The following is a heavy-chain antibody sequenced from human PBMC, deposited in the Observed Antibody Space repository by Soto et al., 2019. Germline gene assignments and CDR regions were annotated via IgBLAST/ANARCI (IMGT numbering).Heavy chain of an antibody. V-gene: IGHV4-39*01. CDR2: VYYSGST. J-gene: IGHJ4*02. D-gene: IGHD3-9*01. CDR3: GRLEGLATISYYFDY. Sequence: SETLSLTFTVPDGSVSSSSYYWGWVRQPPGKGLEWIGSVYYSGSTYYNPSLESRVTISVDKSKNQFSLKLMSLSAADTAVYYCGRLEGLATISYYFDYWGQGALVTVSS. CDR1: DGSVSSSSYY.